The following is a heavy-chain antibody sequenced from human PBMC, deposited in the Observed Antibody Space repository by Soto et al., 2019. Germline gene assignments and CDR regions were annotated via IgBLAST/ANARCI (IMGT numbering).Heavy chain of an antibody. CDR1: GFTFSSYG. J-gene: IGHJ6*02. CDR2: IWYDGSNK. CDR3: ARDSGSGRDYYYYGMDV. Sequence: QVQLVESGGGVVQPGRSLRLSCAASGFTFSSYGMHWVRQAPGKGLEWVAVIWYDGSNKYYADSVKGRFTISRDNSKNTLYLQMNSLRAEDTAVYYCARDSGSGRDYYYYGMDVWGQGTTVTVSS. D-gene: IGHD6-19*01. V-gene: IGHV3-33*01.